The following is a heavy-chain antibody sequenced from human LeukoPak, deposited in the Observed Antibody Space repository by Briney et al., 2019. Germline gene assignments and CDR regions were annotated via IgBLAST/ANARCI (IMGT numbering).Heavy chain of an antibody. CDR1: GYTFTSYA. J-gene: IGHJ4*02. CDR2: INAGNGNT. V-gene: IGHV1-3*01. D-gene: IGHD3-10*01. CDR3: ARAGDVLLWIGELFYFDY. Sequence: ASVKVSCKASGYTFTSYAMHWVRQAPGQRLEWMGWINAGNGNTKYSQKFQGRVTITRDTSASTAYMELSSLRSEDTAVYYCARAGDVLLWIGELFYFDYWGQGTLVTVSS.